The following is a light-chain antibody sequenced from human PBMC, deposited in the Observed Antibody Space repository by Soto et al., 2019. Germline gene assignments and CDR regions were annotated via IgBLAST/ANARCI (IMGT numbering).Light chain of an antibody. CDR3: QQYQKWPLT. Sequence: EIVMTQSPATLSVSPGERATLSCRASESVNSNLAWYQQKPGQAPRLLIDGVSTRATGIPARFSGSGSGTEFTLTISSLQSEDFAFYSCQQYQKWPLTFGGGTKVDIK. CDR2: GVS. J-gene: IGKJ4*01. CDR1: ESVNSN. V-gene: IGKV3-15*01.